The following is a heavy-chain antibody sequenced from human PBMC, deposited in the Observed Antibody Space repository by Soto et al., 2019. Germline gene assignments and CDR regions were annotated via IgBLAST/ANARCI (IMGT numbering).Heavy chain of an antibody. CDR1: GYTFTSYA. D-gene: IGHD3-16*01. Sequence: ASVKVSCKASGYTFTSYAMHWVRQAPGQRLEWMGWTNAGNGNTKYSQKFQGRVTITRDTSASAGYLELSSLKFEDTAVYYCARGGFSFDYWGQGTLVTVSS. CDR3: ARGGFSFDY. CDR2: TNAGNGNT. J-gene: IGHJ4*02. V-gene: IGHV1-3*01.